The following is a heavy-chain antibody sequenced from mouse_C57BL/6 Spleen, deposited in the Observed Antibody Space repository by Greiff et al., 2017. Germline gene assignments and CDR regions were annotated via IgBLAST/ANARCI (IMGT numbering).Heavy chain of an antibody. D-gene: IGHD1-1*01. CDR3: ASTEAATVVEGAMDY. CDR2: IHPRSGST. CDR1: GYTFTGYW. Sequence: VQLQQSGAELVKPGASVKLSCKASGYTFTGYWMHWVKQRPGHGLEWIGKIHPRSGSTNYNEKFKGKATVTADTSSTTAYMQLSSLTSEDSAIYDCASTEAATVVEGAMDYWGQGTSVTVSS. J-gene: IGHJ4*01. V-gene: IGHV1-9*01.